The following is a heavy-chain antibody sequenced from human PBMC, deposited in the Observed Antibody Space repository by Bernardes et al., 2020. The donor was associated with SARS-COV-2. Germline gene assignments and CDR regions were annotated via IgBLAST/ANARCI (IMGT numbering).Heavy chain of an antibody. D-gene: IGHD1-26*01. CDR2: IVYYGTST. CDR3: GANWGHVMVGTTPFDP. CDR1: GFSFSQYA. Sequence: ASLRLSCAASGFSFSQYAMSWVRQAPGKGLEWVSSIVYYGTSTNYADFAKGRFTISRDNSKNMMYLQMNSLRVEDTAVYYCGANWGHVMVGTTPFDPWGQGTLVTVSS. V-gene: IGHV3-23*01. J-gene: IGHJ5*02.